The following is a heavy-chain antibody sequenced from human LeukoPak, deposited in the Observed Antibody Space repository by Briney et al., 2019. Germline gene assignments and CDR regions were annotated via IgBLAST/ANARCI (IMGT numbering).Heavy chain of an antibody. V-gene: IGHV1-69*04. Sequence: ASVKVSCKASGGSFSNYVITWVRQAPGQGLEWMGRIIPVLGVSNFAQKFQGRVTITADKSTNTAHMELSRLESGDTAVYYCARVPDDRFSGWYREIDYWGQGTLVTVSS. CDR3: ARVPDDRFSGWYREIDY. CDR1: GGSFSNYV. D-gene: IGHD6-19*01. CDR2: IIPVLGVS. J-gene: IGHJ4*02.